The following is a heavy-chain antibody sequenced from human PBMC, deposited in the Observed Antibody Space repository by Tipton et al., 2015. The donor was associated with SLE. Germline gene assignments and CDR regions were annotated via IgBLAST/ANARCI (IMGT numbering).Heavy chain of an antibody. CDR3: AKDSLSNYYGSGRDTMDV. Sequence: SLRLSCAASGFTFSSYGMHWVRQAPGKGLEWVSAISSSGDNTYYADSVKGRFTISRDNSKNTLYLQMNSLRAEDTAVYYCAKDSLSNYYGSGRDTMDVWGQGTTVTVSS. CDR1: GFTFSSYG. V-gene: IGHV3-23*01. CDR2: ISSSGDNT. D-gene: IGHD3-10*01. J-gene: IGHJ6*02.